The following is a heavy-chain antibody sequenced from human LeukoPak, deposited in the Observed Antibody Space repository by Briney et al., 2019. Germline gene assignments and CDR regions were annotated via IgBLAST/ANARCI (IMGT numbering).Heavy chain of an antibody. V-gene: IGHV4-61*02. Sequence: PSETLSLTCTVSGGSISRGSYYWTWLRQPAGKGLEWIGRIYTSGSTNYNPSLKSRVTMSVDTSKNQFSLKLSSVTAADTAVYYCARVLVATITDWGQGTLVTVSS. J-gene: IGHJ4*02. CDR1: GGSISRGSYY. D-gene: IGHD5-12*01. CDR2: IYTSGST. CDR3: ARVLVATITD.